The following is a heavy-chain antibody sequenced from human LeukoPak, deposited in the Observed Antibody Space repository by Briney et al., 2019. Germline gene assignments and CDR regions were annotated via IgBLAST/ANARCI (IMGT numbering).Heavy chain of an antibody. CDR2: ISWNSGNI. Sequence: GGSLRLSCAASGFTFSSSGMNWVRQAPGKGLEWVSGISWNSGNIDYADSVKGRFTISRDNAKNSLYLQMNSLRAEDTALYYCTSPGRSWGQGTLVTVSS. V-gene: IGHV3-9*01. J-gene: IGHJ4*02. CDR3: TSPGRS. CDR1: GFTFSSSG. D-gene: IGHD2-15*01.